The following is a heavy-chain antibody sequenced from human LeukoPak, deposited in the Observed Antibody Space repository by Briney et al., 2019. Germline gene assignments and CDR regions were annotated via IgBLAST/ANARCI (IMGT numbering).Heavy chain of an antibody. CDR3: ARAHHLYSDSMHDAFDI. J-gene: IGHJ3*02. CDR2: INPNSGGT. D-gene: IGHD4-11*01. CDR1: GYTFTGYY. Sequence: ASVKVSCKASGYTFTGYYMHWVRQAPGQGLEWMGRINPNSGGTNYAQKFQGRVTMTRDTSISTAYMELSRLRSDDTAVYYCARAHHLYSDSMHDAFDIWGQGTMVTVSS. V-gene: IGHV1-2*06.